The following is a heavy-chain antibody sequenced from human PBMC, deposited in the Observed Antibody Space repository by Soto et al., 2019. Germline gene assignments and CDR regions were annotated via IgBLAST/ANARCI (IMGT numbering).Heavy chain of an antibody. V-gene: IGHV4-59*01. D-gene: IGHD3-9*01. Sequence: QVQLQESGPGLVKPSETLSLTCTVSGGSITSSYWSWTRQPPGKGLEWIGYIYYSGSTNYNPSLKSRVTKSVDTSKNQFSLNLSSVTAADTAVYFCARGLRYFDWWGQGTLVTVSS. CDR2: IYYSGST. CDR1: GGSITSSY. CDR3: ARGLRYFDW. J-gene: IGHJ4*02.